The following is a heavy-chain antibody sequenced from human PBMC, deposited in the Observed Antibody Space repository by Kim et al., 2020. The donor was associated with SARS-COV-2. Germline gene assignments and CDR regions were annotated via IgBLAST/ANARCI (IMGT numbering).Heavy chain of an antibody. D-gene: IGHD1-1*01. CDR1: GFTFSDSP. CDR3: TRIPGTPFAFWDAFDI. Sequence: GGSLRLSCAASGFTFSDSPMHWVRQASGKGLEWVGRIRSKANSYATAYAASVRGRFIISREDSKNTAYLQMNSLKTEDTAVYYCTRIPGTPFAFWDAFDICGQGTMVTVSS. V-gene: IGHV3-73*01. CDR2: IRSKANSYAT. J-gene: IGHJ3*02.